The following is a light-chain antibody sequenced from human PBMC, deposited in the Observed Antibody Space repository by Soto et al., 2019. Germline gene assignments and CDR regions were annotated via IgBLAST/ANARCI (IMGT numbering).Light chain of an antibody. V-gene: IGLV1-47*02. CDR3: VAWDASLSALV. CDR1: SANIGNNF. CDR2: STD. J-gene: IGLJ1*01. Sequence: QSVLTQPPSASGTPGQRVIISCSGTSANIGNNFVCWYQHLPGMAPKLLIYSTDQRPSGVPDRFSGSKSGTSASLAISGLRSEDEADYYCVAWDASLSALVFGTGTKVTVL.